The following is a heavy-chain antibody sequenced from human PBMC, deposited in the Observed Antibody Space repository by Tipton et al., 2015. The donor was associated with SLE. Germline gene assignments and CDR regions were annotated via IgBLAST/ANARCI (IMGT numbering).Heavy chain of an antibody. CDR3: AKGTGTITHFDY. CDR1: GFTFSDYY. Sequence: SLRLSCAASGFTFSDYYMSWIRQAPGKGLEWVSYISSSSSYTNYADSVKGRFTISRDNAKNSLYLQMNSLRAEDTAVYYCAKGTGTITHFDYWGQGTLVTVSS. J-gene: IGHJ4*02. D-gene: IGHD1-7*01. V-gene: IGHV3-11*06. CDR2: ISSSSSYT.